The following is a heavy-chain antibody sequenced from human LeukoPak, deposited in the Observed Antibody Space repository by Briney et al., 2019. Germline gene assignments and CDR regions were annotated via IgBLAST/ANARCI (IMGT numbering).Heavy chain of an antibody. J-gene: IGHJ4*02. V-gene: IGHV3-30*02. Sequence: QTGGSLRLSCAASGFTFSSYGMHWVRQAPGKGLEWVAFIRYDGSNKYYADSVKGRFTISRDNSKNTLYLQMNSLRAEDTAVYYCVSWSGKYYEISEVPANSWGQGTLVTVSS. CDR3: VSWSGKYYEISEVPANS. D-gene: IGHD3-22*01. CDR2: IRYDGSNK. CDR1: GFTFSSYG.